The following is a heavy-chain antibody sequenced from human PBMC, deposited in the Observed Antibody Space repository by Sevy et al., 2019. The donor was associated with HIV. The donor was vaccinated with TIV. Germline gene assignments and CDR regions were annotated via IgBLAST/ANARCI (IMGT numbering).Heavy chain of an antibody. D-gene: IGHD3-16*01. V-gene: IGHV3-30*04. CDR1: GFSFSRYA. CDR2: ISYDKMNT. Sequence: GGSLRLSCAASGFSFSRYAMHWIRQAPGKGLESVAVISYDKMNTYHSDSVKGRFTISRDNSKNTLYLQMNSLRPADTAVYYCARDGGGDYFDYWGQGTLVTVSS. J-gene: IGHJ4*02. CDR3: ARDGGGDYFDY.